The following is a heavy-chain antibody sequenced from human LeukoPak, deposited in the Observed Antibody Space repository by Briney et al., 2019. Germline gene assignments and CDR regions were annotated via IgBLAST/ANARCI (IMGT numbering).Heavy chain of an antibody. J-gene: IGHJ3*01. CDR1: GFTVSSNY. CDR3: ARSSYSSSSSV. V-gene: IGHV3-53*01. Sequence: GGSLRLSCAASGFTVSSNYMSWVRQAPGKGLEWVSVIYSGGSTYYADSVKGRLTISRDNSKNTLYLQMNSLRAEDTAVYYCARSSYSSSSSVWGQGTMVTVSS. D-gene: IGHD6-6*01. CDR2: IYSGGST.